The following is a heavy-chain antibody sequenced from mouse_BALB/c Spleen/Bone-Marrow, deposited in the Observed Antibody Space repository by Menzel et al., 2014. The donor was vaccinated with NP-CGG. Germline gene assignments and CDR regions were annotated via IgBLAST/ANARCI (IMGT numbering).Heavy chain of an antibody. CDR3: ARDSRSTVSHFDY. J-gene: IGHJ2*01. CDR2: IRNKANGYTT. V-gene: IGHV7-3*02. D-gene: IGHD1-1*01. CDR1: GFTFXDYY. Sequence: EVQVVESGGGLVQPGGSLRLSCATSGFTFXDYYMNWVRQPPGKALEWLGFIRNKANGYTTEYSASVKGRFTISRDNSQGILYLQMNTLRAEDSATYYCARDSRSTVSHFDYWGQGTTLTVSS.